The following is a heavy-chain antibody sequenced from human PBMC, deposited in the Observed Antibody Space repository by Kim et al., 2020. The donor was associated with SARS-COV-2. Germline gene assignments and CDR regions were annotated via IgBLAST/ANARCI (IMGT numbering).Heavy chain of an antibody. J-gene: IGHJ4*02. V-gene: IGHV3-11*04. CDR3: ARDNWVGYYDSSGYYATFDY. Sequence: RFTIARDNAKNSLYLQMNSLRAEDTAVYYCARDNWVGYYDSSGYYATFDYWGQGTLVTVSS. D-gene: IGHD3-22*01.